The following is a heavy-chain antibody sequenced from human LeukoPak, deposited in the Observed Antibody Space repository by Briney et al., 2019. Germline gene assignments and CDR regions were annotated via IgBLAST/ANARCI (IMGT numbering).Heavy chain of an antibody. CDR1: GFTFDDYA. CDR3: AKGLYDSSGYPSDY. D-gene: IGHD3-22*01. Sequence: GGSLRLSCAASGFTFDDYAMHWVRQAPGKGLEWVSGISWSSGSIGYADSVKGRFTISRDNAKNSLYLQMNSLRAEDTALYYCAKGLYDSSGYPSDYWGQGTLVTVSS. CDR2: ISWSSGSI. V-gene: IGHV3-9*01. J-gene: IGHJ4*02.